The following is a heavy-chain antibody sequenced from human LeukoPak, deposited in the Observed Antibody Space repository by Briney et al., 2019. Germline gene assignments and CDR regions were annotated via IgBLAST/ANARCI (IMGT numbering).Heavy chain of an antibody. CDR3: ASQLYSSSWYSAFDI. CDR2: IYYSGST. D-gene: IGHD6-13*01. J-gene: IGHJ3*02. CDR1: GGSISSYY. Sequence: SETLSLTCTVSGGSISSYYWSWIRQPPGKELEWIGYIYYSGSTNYNPSLKSRVTISVDTSKNQFSLKLSSVTAADTAVYYCASQLYSSSWYSAFDIWGQGTMVTVSS. V-gene: IGHV4-59*01.